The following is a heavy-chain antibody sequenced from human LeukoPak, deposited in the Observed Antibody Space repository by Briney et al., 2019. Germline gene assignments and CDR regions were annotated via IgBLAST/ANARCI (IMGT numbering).Heavy chain of an antibody. V-gene: IGHV4-38-2*02. Sequence: SDTLSLTCTVSVYSISSGYYWGWIGQPPGKGLEWIGSIYHSWSTYYNPSLKSRVTIQGDTSKNHFSLKLSSVTAADTTVYYCERSINMVRGVITHYYYYDVDVWGKGTTVTVSS. J-gene: IGHJ6*03. CDR2: IYHSWST. CDR1: VYSISSGYY. D-gene: IGHD3-10*01. CDR3: ERSINMVRGVITHYYYYDVDV.